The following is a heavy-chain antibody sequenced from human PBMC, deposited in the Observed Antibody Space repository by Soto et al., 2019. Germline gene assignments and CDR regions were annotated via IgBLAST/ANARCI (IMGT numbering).Heavy chain of an antibody. Sequence: ASVKVSCKASGYTFTSYGISWVRQAPGQGLEWMGWISAYNGNTNYAQKLQGRVTMTTDTSTSTAYMELRSLRSDDTAVYYCASNVVVPAAIRYYYYYGMDVWGQGTTVTVSS. CDR3: ASNVVVPAAIRYYYYYGMDV. J-gene: IGHJ6*02. CDR1: GYTFTSYG. CDR2: ISAYNGNT. D-gene: IGHD2-2*02. V-gene: IGHV1-18*04.